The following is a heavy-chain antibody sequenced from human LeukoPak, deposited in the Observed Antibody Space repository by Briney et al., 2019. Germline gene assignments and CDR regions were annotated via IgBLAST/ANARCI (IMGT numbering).Heavy chain of an antibody. CDR1: GITFSTYG. Sequence: GGSLRLSCAASGITFSTYGMYWVRQAPGKGLEWVAVISHDGNNKYYADSVKGRFTISRDNSKNTLYLQMNSLRAEDTAVYYCAKDGGGYCSSTSCYYYYYYYMDVWGKGTTVTVSS. V-gene: IGHV3-30*18. J-gene: IGHJ6*03. CDR3: AKDGGGYCSSTSCYYYYYYYMDV. CDR2: ISHDGNNK. D-gene: IGHD2-2*01.